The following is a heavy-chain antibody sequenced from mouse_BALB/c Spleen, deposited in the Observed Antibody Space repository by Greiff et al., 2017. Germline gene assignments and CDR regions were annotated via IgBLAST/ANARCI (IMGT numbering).Heavy chain of an antibody. Sequence: EVQLVESGGGLVKPGGSLKLSCAASGFTFSSYAMSWVRQTPEKRLEWVASISSGGSTYYPDSVKGRFTISRDNARNILYLQMSSLRSEDTAMYYCARIITTVVEDWYFDVWGAGTTVTVSS. D-gene: IGHD1-1*01. CDR2: ISSGGST. CDR1: GFTFSSYA. J-gene: IGHJ1*01. CDR3: ARIITTVVEDWYFDV. V-gene: IGHV5-6-5*01.